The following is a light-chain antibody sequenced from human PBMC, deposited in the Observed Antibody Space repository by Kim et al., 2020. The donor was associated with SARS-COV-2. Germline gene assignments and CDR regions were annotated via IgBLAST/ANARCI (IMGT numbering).Light chain of an antibody. Sequence: QRVIISCTGSSSNIEAGFDVNWYQHFPGTAPKLLMYSNDNRPSGVPGRFSGSKSGTSASLAISGLQAEDEAYYYCQSYDSGLRAWVFGGGTQLTVL. CDR2: SND. J-gene: IGLJ2*01. CDR1: SSNIEAGFD. V-gene: IGLV1-40*01. CDR3: QSYDSGLRAWV.